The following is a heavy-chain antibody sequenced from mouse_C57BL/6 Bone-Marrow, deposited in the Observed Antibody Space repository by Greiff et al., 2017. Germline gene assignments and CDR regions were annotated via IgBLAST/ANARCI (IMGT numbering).Heavy chain of an antibody. V-gene: IGHV14-3*01. D-gene: IGHD1-1*01. J-gene: IGHJ1*03. Sequence: VQLQQSVAELVRPGASVKLSCTASGFNIKNTYMHWVKQRPEQGLEWIGRIDPANGNTKYASKFPGKATITADTSSNTDYLQLSSLTSRYTAIYDCARLYGSSAYWYFDVWGTGTTVTVAS. CDR1: GFNIKNTY. CDR3: ARLYGSSAYWYFDV. CDR2: IDPANGNT.